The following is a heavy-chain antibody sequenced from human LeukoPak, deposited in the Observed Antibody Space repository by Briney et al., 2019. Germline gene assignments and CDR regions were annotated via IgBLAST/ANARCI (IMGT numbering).Heavy chain of an antibody. Sequence: GGSLRLSCAASGFTFSNYWMHWVRQAPGKGLVWVSRINTDGSRITYADSVKGRFTISRDNAMNTVYLQMNSLRAEDTAVYYCARSSAAGGNWFDPWGQGTLVTVSS. CDR2: INTDGSRI. V-gene: IGHV3-74*01. CDR3: ARSSAAGGNWFDP. D-gene: IGHD6-13*01. CDR1: GFTFSNYW. J-gene: IGHJ5*02.